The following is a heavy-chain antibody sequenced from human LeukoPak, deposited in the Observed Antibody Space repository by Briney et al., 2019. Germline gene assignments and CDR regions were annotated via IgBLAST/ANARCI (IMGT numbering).Heavy chain of an antibody. CDR3: ARDHISRTQGYCSGGSCYLIYYYYYGMDV. J-gene: IGHJ6*02. CDR1: GFTVSSKW. V-gene: IGHV3-7*01. Sequence: PGGYLRLYGSASGFTVSSKWRSWVGQAPGKGREWVANIKQDGSEKYCGDCVKGRFTMSRDKAKHSPYLKMHSLRAEDTAVYYCARDHISRTQGYCSGGSCYLIYYYYYGMDVWGQGTTVTVSS. CDR2: IKQDGSEK. D-gene: IGHD2-15*01.